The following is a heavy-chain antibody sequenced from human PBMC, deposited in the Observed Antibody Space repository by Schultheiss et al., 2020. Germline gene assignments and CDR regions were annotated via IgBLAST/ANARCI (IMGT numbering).Heavy chain of an antibody. J-gene: IGHJ4*02. CDR3: ARDAGVASRRSFDY. Sequence: SETLSLTCTVSGGSISSSSYYWGWIRQPPGKGLEWIGSVFYDGTGHYNPSLKSRAFMSVDTSKRQFSLKLSSVTAADTAVYYCARDAGVASRRSFDYWGQGTLVTVSS. V-gene: IGHV4-39*07. CDR1: GGSISSSSYY. CDR2: VFYDGTG. D-gene: IGHD2-15*01.